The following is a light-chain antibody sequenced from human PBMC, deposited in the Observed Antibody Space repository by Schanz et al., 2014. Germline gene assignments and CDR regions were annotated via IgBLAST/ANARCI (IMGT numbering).Light chain of an antibody. Sequence: EIVLTQSPGTLSLSPGERATLSCRASQSVISSYLAWYQQKPGQAPRLLMYGVSNRATGIPARFSGSGSGTEFALTISSLQSEDFAVYYCQQYNNWPPYTFGQGTKLEIK. CDR3: QQYNNWPPYT. CDR2: GVS. V-gene: IGKV3-15*01. J-gene: IGKJ2*01. CDR1: QSVISSY.